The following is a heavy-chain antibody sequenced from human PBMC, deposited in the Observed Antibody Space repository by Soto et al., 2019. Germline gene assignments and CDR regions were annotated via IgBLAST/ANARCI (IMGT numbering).Heavy chain of an antibody. CDR3: AREEAKVRGVIRYWFDP. J-gene: IGHJ5*02. D-gene: IGHD3-10*01. CDR1: GFTFDDYG. V-gene: IGHV3-20*01. Sequence: EVQLVESGGGVVRPGGSLRLSCAASGFTFDDYGMSWVRQAPGKGLEWVSGINWNGGSTGYADSVKGRFTISRDNAKNSLYLQMNSLRAEDTALYHCAREEAKVRGVIRYWFDPWGQGTLVTVSS. CDR2: INWNGGST.